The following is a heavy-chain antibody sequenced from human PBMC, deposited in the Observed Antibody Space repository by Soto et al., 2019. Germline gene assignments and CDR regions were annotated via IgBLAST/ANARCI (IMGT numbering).Heavy chain of an antibody. CDR1: GYTFTNYG. CDR3: XXXXXXXPLLY. J-gene: IGHJ4*02. Sequence: QVRLVQSGLEVKKPGASVRLSCKTSGYTFTNYGVTWVRQAPGQGLEWMGWVSAYNRNTNYAQKFEDRVIMTTDTSTSTXXXXXXXXXXXXXXXXXXXXXXXXXPLLYWGEGTLVT. CDR2: VSAYNRNT. V-gene: IGHV1-18*04.